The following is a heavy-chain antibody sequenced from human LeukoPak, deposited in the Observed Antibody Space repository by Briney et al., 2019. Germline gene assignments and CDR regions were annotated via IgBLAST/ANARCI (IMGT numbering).Heavy chain of an antibody. CDR3: ARDTRIVGALDY. CDR2: ISYDGSNK. D-gene: IGHD1-26*01. J-gene: IGHJ4*02. Sequence: PGGSLRLSCAASGLTFSSYAMHWVRQAPGKGLEWVAVISYDGSNKYYADSVKGRFTISRDNSKNTLYLQMNSLRAEDTAVYYCARDTRIVGALDYWGQGTLVTVSS. V-gene: IGHV3-30-3*01. CDR1: GLTFSSYA.